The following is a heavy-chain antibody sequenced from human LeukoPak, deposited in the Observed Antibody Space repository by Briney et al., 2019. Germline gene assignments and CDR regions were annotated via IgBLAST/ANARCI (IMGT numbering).Heavy chain of an antibody. Sequence: GGSLRLSCAVAGFTFSNAWMSWVRQAPGKGLEWVGRIKSKTDGGTIDCAAPVKGRFTISSDDSKNTLYLHMNSLKTDDTAVYYCTTEDWGSYGVFDYWGQGTLVTVSS. D-gene: IGHD7-27*01. CDR3: TTEDWGSYGVFDY. CDR1: GFTFSNAW. CDR2: IKSKTDGGTI. V-gene: IGHV3-15*01. J-gene: IGHJ4*02.